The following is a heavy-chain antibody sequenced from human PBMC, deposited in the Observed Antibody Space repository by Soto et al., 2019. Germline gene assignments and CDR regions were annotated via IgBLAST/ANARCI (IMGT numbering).Heavy chain of an antibody. Sequence: GGSLRLSCAASGFTVSSNYMSWVRQAPGKGLEWVSVIYSGGSTYYADSVKGRFTISRDNSKNTLYLQMYSLRAEDTAVYYCARVEQLERLFDYWGQGTLVTVSS. CDR1: GFTVSSNY. V-gene: IGHV3-66*01. J-gene: IGHJ4*02. D-gene: IGHD1-1*01. CDR2: IYSGGST. CDR3: ARVEQLERLFDY.